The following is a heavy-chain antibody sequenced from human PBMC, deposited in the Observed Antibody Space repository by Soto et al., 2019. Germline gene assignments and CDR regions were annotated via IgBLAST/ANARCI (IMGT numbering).Heavy chain of an antibody. J-gene: IGHJ4*02. V-gene: IGHV1-18*01. CDR1: GYTFTSYG. CDR3: AREATYTNACCD. Sequence: GAXVKVSCKASGYTFTSYGISWVRQAPGQGLEWMGWISAHNGDTNYAQKLQGRVTMTTDTSTSTAYMELRSLRSDDTAVYYCAREATYTNACCDWGQGTLVTVSS. CDR2: ISAHNGDT. D-gene: IGHD2-2*02.